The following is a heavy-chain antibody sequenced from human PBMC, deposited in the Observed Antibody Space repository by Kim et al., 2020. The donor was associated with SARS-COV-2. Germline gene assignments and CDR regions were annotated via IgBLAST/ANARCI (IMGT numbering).Heavy chain of an antibody. CDR3: AKDMDRYCSGGSCYSWWDY. CDR1: GFTFDDYT. Sequence: GGSLRLSCAASGFTFDDYTMHWVRQAPGKGLEWVSLISWDGGSTYYADSVKGRFTISRDNSKNSLYLQMNSLRTEDTALYYCAKDMDRYCSGGSCYSWWDYCGQGTLVTVSS. D-gene: IGHD2-15*01. CDR2: ISWDGGST. J-gene: IGHJ4*02. V-gene: IGHV3-43*01.